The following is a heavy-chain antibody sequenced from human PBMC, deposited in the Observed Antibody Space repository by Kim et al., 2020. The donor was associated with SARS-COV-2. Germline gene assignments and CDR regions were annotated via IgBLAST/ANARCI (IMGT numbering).Heavy chain of an antibody. CDR1: GYTFTSYG. D-gene: IGHD3-10*01. J-gene: IGHJ4*02. Sequence: ASVKVSCKASGYTFTSYGISWVRQAPGQGLEWMGWISAYNGNTNYAQKLQGRVTMTTDTSTSTAYMELRSLRSDDTAVYYCARVNIPDRFGELSTRFDYWGQGTLVTVSS. CDR3: ARVNIPDRFGELSTRFDY. V-gene: IGHV1-18*01. CDR2: ISAYNGNT.